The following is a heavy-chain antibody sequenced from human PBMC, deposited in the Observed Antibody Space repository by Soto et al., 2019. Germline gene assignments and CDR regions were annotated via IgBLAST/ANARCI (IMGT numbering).Heavy chain of an antibody. CDR3: ARDPAVPGAMDV. CDR2: IIPILGIA. CDR1: GGTFSSYT. D-gene: IGHD2-2*01. J-gene: IGHJ6*02. Sequence: QVQLVQSGAEVKKPGSSVKVSCKASGGTFSSYTISWVRQAPGQGREWMGRIIPILGIANYAQKFQGRVTITADKSTSTAYMELSSLRSEDTAVYYCARDPAVPGAMDVWGQGTTVTVSS. V-gene: IGHV1-69*08.